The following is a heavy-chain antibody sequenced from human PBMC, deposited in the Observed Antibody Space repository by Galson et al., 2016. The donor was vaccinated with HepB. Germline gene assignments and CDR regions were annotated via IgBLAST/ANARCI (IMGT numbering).Heavy chain of an antibody. Sequence: TLYLTCTVSGGSITSGAYFWNWIRQFPGKGLEWIGCFFYSGSASYSPSLKSRVTTSVDTAKNQFSLKLSSVTAADTAVYYCARDVASYGMDVWGQGTTVTVSS. V-gene: IGHV4-31*03. CDR2: FFYSGSA. CDR3: ARDVASYGMDV. J-gene: IGHJ6*02. D-gene: IGHD2-21*01. CDR1: GGSITSGAYF.